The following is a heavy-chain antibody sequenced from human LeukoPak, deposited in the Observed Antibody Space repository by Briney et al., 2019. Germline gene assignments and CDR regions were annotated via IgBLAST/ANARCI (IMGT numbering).Heavy chain of an antibody. Sequence: ASVKVSCKAPGYTFSNYDINWVRQATGQGLEWMGWMNPNSANTGYAQKFQGRVTMTRNTSINTAYMELSSLTSEDTAVYYCARGGTRYCTSTSCSDYHYYGMDVWGPGTTVTVSS. CDR3: ARGGTRYCTSTSCSDYHYYGMDV. J-gene: IGHJ6*02. D-gene: IGHD2-2*01. CDR1: GYTFSNYD. CDR2: MNPNSANT. V-gene: IGHV1-8*01.